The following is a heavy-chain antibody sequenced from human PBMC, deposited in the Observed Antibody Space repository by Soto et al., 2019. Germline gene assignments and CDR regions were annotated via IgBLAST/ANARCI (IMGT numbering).Heavy chain of an antibody. CDR3: AATPDGFSYYYYYGMDV. CDR2: IVPIVGTT. D-gene: IGHD3-10*01. J-gene: IGHJ6*02. V-gene: IGHV1-69*13. Sequence: SVKVSCKTSGGTLSSYAIRWVRQAPGQGLEWMGGIVPIVGTTTYAQKFQGRVTITADEATSTAYMELSSLRSEDTAVYYCAATPDGFSYYYYYGMDVWGQGTTVTVSS. CDR1: GGTLSSYA.